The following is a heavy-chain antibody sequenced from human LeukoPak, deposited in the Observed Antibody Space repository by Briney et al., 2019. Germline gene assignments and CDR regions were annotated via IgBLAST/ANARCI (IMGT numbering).Heavy chain of an antibody. J-gene: IGHJ6*02. CDR2: ISSSSSTI. V-gene: IGHV3-48*02. D-gene: IGHD2-2*01. Sequence: QPGGSLRLSCAASGFTFSSYSMNWVRQAPGKGLEWVLYISSSSSTIYYADSVKGRFTISRDNAKNSLYLQMNSLRDEDTAVYYCAREGSSTSRYYYYYGMDVWGQGTTVTVSS. CDR1: GFTFSSYS. CDR3: AREGSSTSRYYYYYGMDV.